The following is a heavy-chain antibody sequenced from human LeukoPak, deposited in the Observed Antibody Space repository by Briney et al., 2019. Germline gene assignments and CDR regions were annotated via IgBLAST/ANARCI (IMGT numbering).Heavy chain of an antibody. J-gene: IGHJ4*02. CDR2: INHSGST. CDR3: ARGSDIVIVPAALDY. Sequence: SETLSLTCAVYGGSFSVYYWSWIRQPPGKGLEWIGEINHSGSTNYNPSLKSRVTISVDTSKNQFSLKLSSVTAADTAVYYCARGSDIVIVPAALDYWGQGTLVTVSS. CDR1: GGSFSVYY. D-gene: IGHD2-2*01. V-gene: IGHV4-34*01.